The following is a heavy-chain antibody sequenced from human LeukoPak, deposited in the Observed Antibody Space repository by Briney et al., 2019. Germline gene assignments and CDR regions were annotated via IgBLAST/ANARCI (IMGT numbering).Heavy chain of an antibody. CDR3: AREGGYCNSGYCYISLDY. J-gene: IGHJ4*02. V-gene: IGHV4-4*07. CDR2: IYSSGTT. D-gene: IGHD2-2*02. Sequence: PSETLPLTCTISGGSLSPYYWNWIRQPAGKGLEWIGRIYSSGTTNYNPSLRSRVSMSVDTSKNQFSLKLSSVIAADTAVYYCAREGGYCNSGYCYISLDYWGQGALLTVSS. CDR1: GGSLSPYY.